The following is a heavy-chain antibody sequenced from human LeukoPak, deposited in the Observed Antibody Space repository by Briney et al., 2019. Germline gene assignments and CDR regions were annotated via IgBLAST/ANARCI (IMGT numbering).Heavy chain of an antibody. CDR3: ARAYGGSSSWYSNGAEGFDP. D-gene: IGHD6-13*01. CDR2: IYTSGST. CDR1: GGSISSGSYY. J-gene: IGHJ5*02. V-gene: IGHV4-61*02. Sequence: SETLSLTCTVSGGSISSGSYYWSWIRQPAGKGLEWIGRIYTSGSTNYNPSLKSRVTMSVDTSKNQFSLKLSSVTAADTAVYYCARAYGGSSSWYSNGAEGFDPWGQGTLVTVSS.